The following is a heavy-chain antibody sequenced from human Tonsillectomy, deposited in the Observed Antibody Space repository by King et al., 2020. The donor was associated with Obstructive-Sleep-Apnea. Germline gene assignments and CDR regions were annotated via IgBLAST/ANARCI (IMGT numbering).Heavy chain of an antibody. CDR2: ISYDGSNK. CDR1: GFTFSTYA. Sequence: QLVQSGGGVVQPGRSLRLSCAASGFTFSTYAMHWVRQAPGKGLEWVAVISYDGSNKYYADSVKGRFTISRDNSKNTVYLQMNSLRAEDTAVYSCAELTVTTHYDGMDVWVQGTTVTVSS. J-gene: IGHJ6*02. CDR3: AELTVTTHYDGMDV. V-gene: IGHV3-30*04. D-gene: IGHD4-17*01.